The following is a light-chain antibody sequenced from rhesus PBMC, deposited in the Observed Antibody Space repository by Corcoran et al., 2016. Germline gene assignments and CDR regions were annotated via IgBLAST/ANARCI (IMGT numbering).Light chain of an antibody. CDR3: LQHNSYPFT. J-gene: IGKJ3*01. CDR2: DAS. Sequence: DIQMTQSPSTLSASVGDTVTITCRASQGLSSYLNWVQQKPVQAPKLLMDDASSLESGVPSRFSGSGSGTDFTLTTSSLQPEDFASYYFLQHNSYPFTFGPGTKLDIK. V-gene: IGKV1-28*02. CDR1: QGLSSY.